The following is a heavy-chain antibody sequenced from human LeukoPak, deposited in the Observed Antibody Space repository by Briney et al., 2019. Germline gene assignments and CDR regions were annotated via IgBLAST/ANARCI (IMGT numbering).Heavy chain of an antibody. D-gene: IGHD5-12*01. CDR2: ISGSGGST. CDR3: AKDPGYSGYGYFDY. V-gene: IGHV3-23*01. CDR1: GSTFSSYA. Sequence: GGSWRPSCAASGSTFSSYAMSWARQAPGKGLGWASAISGSGGSTYYADSVKGRFTISRDNSKNTLYLQMNSLRAEDTAVYYCAKDPGYSGYGYFDYWGQGTLVTVSS. J-gene: IGHJ4*02.